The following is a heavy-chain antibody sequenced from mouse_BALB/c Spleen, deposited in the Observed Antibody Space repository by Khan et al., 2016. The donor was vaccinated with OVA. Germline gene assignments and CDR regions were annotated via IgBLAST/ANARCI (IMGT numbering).Heavy chain of an antibody. V-gene: IGHV1-18*01. D-gene: IGHD3-3*01. J-gene: IGHJ4*01. Sequence: VRLQQSGPELVKPGASVKISCMTSGYTFTEYTLHWVKQSHGKSLEWIGVINPKNGVTSYNQKFKGKATLTVDKSSRTAYMEFRSLTSEDSAVYYCARDAGRYWGQGTSVTVSS. CDR1: GYTFTEYT. CDR3: ARDAGRY. CDR2: INPKNGVT.